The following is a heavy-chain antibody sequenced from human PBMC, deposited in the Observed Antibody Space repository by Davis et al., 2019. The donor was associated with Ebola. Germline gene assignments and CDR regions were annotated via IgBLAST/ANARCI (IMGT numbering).Heavy chain of an antibody. CDR1: GFIFSDYY. J-gene: IGHJ5*02. CDR3: VRGGSGSWYQVRGWIDP. CDR2: INSGGSVI. Sequence: PGGSLRLSCAASGFIFSDYYMNWIRQAPGKGLEWISYINSGGSVIYYADSVKGRFTISRDNTKSSLYLEMNSLRVEDTAVYYCVRGGSGSWYQVRGWIDPWGQGTLVTVSS. D-gene: IGHD6-13*01. V-gene: IGHV3-11*01.